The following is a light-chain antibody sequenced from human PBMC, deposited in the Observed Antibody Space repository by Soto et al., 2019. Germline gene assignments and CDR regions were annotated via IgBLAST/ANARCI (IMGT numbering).Light chain of an antibody. CDR3: QKYNSYLWT. J-gene: IGKJ1*01. CDR1: QSISNW. V-gene: IGKV1-5*01. Sequence: DIQMTQSPTTLSASVGDRVTITCRASQSISNWLAWYQQKPGKAPKLLIYDASSLESGVPSRFSGSGSGTEFTITISSLQPDDFATYYCQKYNSYLWTFGQGTKVEIK. CDR2: DAS.